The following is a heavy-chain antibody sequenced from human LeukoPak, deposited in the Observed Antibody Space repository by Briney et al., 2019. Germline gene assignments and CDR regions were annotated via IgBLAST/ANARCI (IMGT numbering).Heavy chain of an antibody. V-gene: IGHV3-23*01. D-gene: IGHD2-2*01. CDR3: AKDRYCSSTNCPYDY. CDR1: RFTSSDYT. J-gene: IGHJ4*02. Sequence: GGSLRLSCAASRFTSSDYTMHWPRQAPGKGLEWVSGISVSDDSTYYADSVKGRFTMSRDNSNNMLYLQMNSLRAEDTAVYYCAKDRYCSSTNCPYDYWGQGTLVTVSS. CDR2: ISVSDDST.